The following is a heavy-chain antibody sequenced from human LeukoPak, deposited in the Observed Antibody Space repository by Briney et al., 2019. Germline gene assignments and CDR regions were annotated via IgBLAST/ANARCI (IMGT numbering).Heavy chain of an antibody. D-gene: IGHD3-10*01. V-gene: IGHV1-8*01. J-gene: IGHJ5*02. CDR1: GYTFTSYD. CDR2: MNPKSAHT. Sequence: ASVKVSCKASGYTFTSYDIHWVRQASGHGLEWMGWMNPKSAHTGLAQRFQGRVTLTRNTSISTAYMELSSLTSEGTAMYYCTRGPSYHSKWVGGMWFDPWGQGTLVSVSS. CDR3: TRGPSYHSKWVGGMWFDP.